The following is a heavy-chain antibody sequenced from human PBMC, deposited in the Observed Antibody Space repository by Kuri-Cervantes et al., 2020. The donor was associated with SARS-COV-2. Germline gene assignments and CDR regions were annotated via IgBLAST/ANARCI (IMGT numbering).Heavy chain of an antibody. J-gene: IGHJ4*02. CDR3: ARDPSTYRAAAGYFDY. V-gene: IGHV1-69*13. D-gene: IGHD6-13*01. CDR2: IIPIFGTA. Sequence: SVKVSCKASGGTFSSYAISWVRQAPGQGLEWMGRIIPIFGTADYAQKFQGRVTITADESTSTAYMELSSLRSEDTAVYYCARDPSTYRAAAGYFDYWGQGTLVTVSS. CDR1: GGTFSSYA.